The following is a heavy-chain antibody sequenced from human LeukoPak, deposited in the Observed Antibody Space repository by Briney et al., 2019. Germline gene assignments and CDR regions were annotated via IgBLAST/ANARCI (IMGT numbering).Heavy chain of an antibody. D-gene: IGHD1-26*01. V-gene: IGHV3-23*01. Sequence: PGGSLRLSCAASGFTFSSYAMSWVRQAPGKGLEWVSAISGSGGSTYYADSVKGRFTISRDNSKNTLYLQMNSLRAEDTAVYYCAKDRYSGSYFNWFDPWGQGTLVTVSS. CDR1: GFTFSSYA. J-gene: IGHJ5*02. CDR2: ISGSGGST. CDR3: AKDRYSGSYFNWFDP.